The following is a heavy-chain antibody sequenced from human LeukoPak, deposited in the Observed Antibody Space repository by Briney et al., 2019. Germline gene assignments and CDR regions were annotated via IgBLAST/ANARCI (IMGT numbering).Heavy chain of an antibody. CDR2: IYYSGST. J-gene: IGHJ6*03. Sequence: SETLSLTCTVSGGSISSYYWSWIRQPPGKGLEWIGHIYYSGSTNYNPSLKSRVTISVDTSKNQFSLKLSSVTAADTAVYYCARADAMIVGRYYYMDVWGKGTTVTISS. D-gene: IGHD3-22*01. CDR1: GGSISSYY. CDR3: ARADAMIVGRYYYMDV. V-gene: IGHV4-59*01.